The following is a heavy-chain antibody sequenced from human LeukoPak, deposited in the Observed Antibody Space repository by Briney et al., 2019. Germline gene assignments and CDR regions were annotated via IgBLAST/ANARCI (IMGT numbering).Heavy chain of an antibody. CDR3: ARGTTIFGVVIF. CDR2: INPNSGGT. D-gene: IGHD3-3*01. V-gene: IGHV1-2*06. Sequence: GASVTVSCKASGYTFTGYYMHWVRQAPGQGLEWMGRINPNSGGTNYAQKFQGRVTVTRDTSISTAYMELSRLRSDDTAVYYCARGTTIFGVVIFWGQGTLVTVSS. CDR1: GYTFTGYY. J-gene: IGHJ4*02.